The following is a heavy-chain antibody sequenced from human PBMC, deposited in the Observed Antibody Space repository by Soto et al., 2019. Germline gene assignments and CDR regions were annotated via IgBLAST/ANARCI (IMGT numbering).Heavy chain of an antibody. V-gene: IGHV4-39*01. Sequence: ASETLSLTCTVSGGSISSSSYYWGWIRQPPGKGLEWIGSIYYSGSTYYNPSLKSRVTISVDTSKNQFSLKLSSVTAADTAVYYCARHYASRSSWYHYGWYDPWGQGTLVTVSS. CDR2: IYYSGST. CDR1: GGSISSSSYY. J-gene: IGHJ5*02. D-gene: IGHD6-13*01. CDR3: ARHYASRSSWYHYGWYDP.